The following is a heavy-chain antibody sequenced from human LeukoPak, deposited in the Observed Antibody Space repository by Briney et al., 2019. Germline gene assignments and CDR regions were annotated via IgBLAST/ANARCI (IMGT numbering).Heavy chain of an antibody. CDR2: IYYSGST. Sequence: SETLSLTCTVSGDSISSSSYYWAWIRQPPGKGLEWIGSIYYSGSTYYNPSLKSRVTISVDTSKNQFSLKLNSVTAADTAMYYCARWVRADTGGVWFDPWGQGTLVTVSS. D-gene: IGHD1-14*01. CDR1: GDSISSSSYY. J-gene: IGHJ5*02. CDR3: ARWVRADTGGVWFDP. V-gene: IGHV4-39*07.